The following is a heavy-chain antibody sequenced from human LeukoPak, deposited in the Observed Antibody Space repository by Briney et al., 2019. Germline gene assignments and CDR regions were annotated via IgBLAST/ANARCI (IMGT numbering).Heavy chain of an antibody. CDR1: GDSVSSNSAA. V-gene: IGHV6-1*01. CDR3: ARDGGYSSSWYDYFDY. J-gene: IGHJ4*02. Sequence: SQTLSLTCAISGDSVSSNSAAGNWIRQSPSRGLEWLGRTYYRSKLYNDYAVSVKSRITINPDTSTNQFSLQLNSVTPADTAVYYCARDGGYSSSWYDYFDYWGQGTLVTVSS. CDR2: TYYRSKLYN. D-gene: IGHD6-13*01.